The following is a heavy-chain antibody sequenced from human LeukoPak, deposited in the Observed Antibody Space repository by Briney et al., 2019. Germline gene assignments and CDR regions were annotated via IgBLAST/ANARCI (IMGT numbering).Heavy chain of an antibody. D-gene: IGHD3-9*01. CDR1: GFTFSTYW. V-gene: IGHV3-74*01. J-gene: IGHJ4*02. CDR3: AMDLAGYHDS. Sequence: GGSLTLSCADSGFTFSTYWIHWVRQTPGKGLDWVSRINPDGSYTSYADSVKGRFTISRDNARNTLYLQMDSLRVEDTALYYCAMDLAGYHDSWGQGTLVTVSS. CDR2: INPDGSYT.